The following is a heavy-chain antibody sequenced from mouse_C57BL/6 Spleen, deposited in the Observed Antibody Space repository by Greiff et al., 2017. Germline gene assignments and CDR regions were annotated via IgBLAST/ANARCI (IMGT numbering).Heavy chain of an antibody. CDR2: IHPNSGST. CDR3: TRLTEYGSPFDY. V-gene: IGHV1-64*01. J-gene: IGHJ2*01. CDR1: GYTFTSYW. D-gene: IGHD2-10*02. Sequence: VQLKESGAELVKPGASVKLSCKASGYTFTSYWMHWVKQRPGQGLEWIGMIHPNSGSTNYNEMIKSKDTLTVDKSSSTAYMQLSSLTSEVSSVYCCTRLTEYGSPFDYGGQGTTLTVSA.